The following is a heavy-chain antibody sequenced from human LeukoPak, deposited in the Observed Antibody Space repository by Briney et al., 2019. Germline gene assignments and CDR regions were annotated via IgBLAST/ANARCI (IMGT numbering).Heavy chain of an antibody. Sequence: PGGSLRLSCVASGLTVNSNYMSWVRQAPGKGLEWVSAIYSGGATSYADSVKGRFTDSRDDSKNTLHLQMYRLRAEDTAMYYCVSQKWLYAFDIWGQGTMVTVSS. J-gene: IGHJ3*02. CDR3: VSQKWLYAFDI. CDR2: IYSGGAT. V-gene: IGHV3-53*01. D-gene: IGHD5-24*01. CDR1: GLTVNSNY.